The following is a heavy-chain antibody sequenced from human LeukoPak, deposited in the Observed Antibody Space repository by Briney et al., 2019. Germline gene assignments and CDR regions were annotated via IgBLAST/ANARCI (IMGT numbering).Heavy chain of an antibody. CDR1: GGSISSSSYY. Sequence: PSETLSLTCTVSGGSISSSSYYWGWIRQPPGKGLEWIGSIYYSGSTYYNPSLKSRVTISVDTSKNQFSLKLSSVTAADTAVYYCARHLYSSSWYVRYFDYWGQGTLVAVSS. D-gene: IGHD6-13*01. V-gene: IGHV4-39*01. CDR2: IYYSGST. J-gene: IGHJ4*02. CDR3: ARHLYSSSWYVRYFDY.